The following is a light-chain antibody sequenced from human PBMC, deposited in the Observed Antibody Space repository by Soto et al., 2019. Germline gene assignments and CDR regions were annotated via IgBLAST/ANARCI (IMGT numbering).Light chain of an antibody. V-gene: IGKV3-15*01. J-gene: IGKJ2*01. CDR2: GAS. CDR3: QHYGDWPPYT. CDR1: QSIGKN. Sequence: EIVLTQSPATLSVSPGARATLSCRASQSIGKNLAWYQHRPGRAPRLLLYGASNRASGIPASFSGGGSGTDFTLTISSLQPEDFAVYYCQHYGDWPPYTFGQGTNLDI.